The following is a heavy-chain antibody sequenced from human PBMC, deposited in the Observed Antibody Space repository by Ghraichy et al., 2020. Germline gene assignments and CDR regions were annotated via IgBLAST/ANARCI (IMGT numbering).Heavy chain of an antibody. CDR2: IKSKTDGGTT. J-gene: IGHJ4*02. CDR3: SGLNYYDSKRFDY. V-gene: IGHV3-15*01. CDR1: GFTFSNAW. D-gene: IGHD3-22*01. Sequence: GGSLRLSCAASGFTFSNAWMSWVRQAPGKGLEWVGRIKSKTDGGTTDYAAPVKGRFTISRDDSKNTLYLQMNSLKTEDTAVYYCSGLNYYDSKRFDYWGQGTLVTVSS.